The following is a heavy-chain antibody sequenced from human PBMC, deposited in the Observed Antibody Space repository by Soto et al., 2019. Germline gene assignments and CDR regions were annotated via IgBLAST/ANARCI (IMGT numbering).Heavy chain of an antibody. J-gene: IGHJ4*02. CDR3: ARDLLEGYVHARKPDY. V-gene: IGHV3-21*06. Sequence: GGSLRLSCVASGFTFSAYSMSWVRQAPGQGLEWVSSITSSSTYIYYTRSVEGRFTISRGDAKNSLHLQMNSLRAEDTAVYYCARDLLEGYVHARKPDYWGQGTLVTVSS. D-gene: IGHD2-2*01. CDR2: ITSSSTYI. CDR1: GFTFSAYS.